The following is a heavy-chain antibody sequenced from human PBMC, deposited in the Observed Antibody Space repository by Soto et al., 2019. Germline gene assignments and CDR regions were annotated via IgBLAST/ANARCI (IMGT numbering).Heavy chain of an antibody. CDR3: ARSAPNLETTQYSYYGMDV. CDR2: IIPIFGTA. V-gene: IGHV1-69*12. Sequence: QVQLVQSGAEVKKPGSSVKVSCKASGGTFSSYAISWVRQAPGQGLVWMGGIIPIFGTANYAQKFQGRVTITADESTITAYMELSSLRSEDTAVYYCARSAPNLETTQYSYYGMDVWGQGTTVTVSS. CDR1: GGTFSSYA. D-gene: IGHD3-3*01. J-gene: IGHJ6*02.